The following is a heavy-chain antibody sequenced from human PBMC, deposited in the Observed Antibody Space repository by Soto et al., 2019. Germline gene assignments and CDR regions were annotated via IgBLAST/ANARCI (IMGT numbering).Heavy chain of an antibody. Sequence: GGSLRLSCEASGFTFSNYWMSWVRQAPGKGLEWVANIKQDGSEKYFVGSVNGRFTISRDNAKNSLFLHVNSLRAEDTAVYYCAREKRANGYFDYWGQGTLVTVSS. D-gene: IGHD6-25*01. CDR2: IKQDGSEK. CDR1: GFTFSNYW. V-gene: IGHV3-7*01. J-gene: IGHJ4*02. CDR3: AREKRANGYFDY.